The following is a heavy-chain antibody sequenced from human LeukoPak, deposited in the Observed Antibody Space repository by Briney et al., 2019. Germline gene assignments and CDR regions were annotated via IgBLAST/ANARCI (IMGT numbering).Heavy chain of an antibody. V-gene: IGHV1-8*01. Sequence: ASVKVSCKASGYTFTSYDINWVRQATGQGLEWMGWMNPNSGNTGYAQKFQGRVTMTRNTSINTAYMELSSLRSEDTAVYYCARGVAELLWFGEPNYYGMDVWGQGTTVTVSS. J-gene: IGHJ6*02. CDR1: GYTFTSYD. CDR2: MNPNSGNT. CDR3: ARGVAELLWFGEPNYYGMDV. D-gene: IGHD3-10*01.